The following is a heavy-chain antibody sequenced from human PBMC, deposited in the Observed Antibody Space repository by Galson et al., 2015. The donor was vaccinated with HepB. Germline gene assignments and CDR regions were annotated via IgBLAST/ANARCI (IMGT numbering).Heavy chain of an antibody. CDR1: GGTFSSYA. V-gene: IGHV1-69*13. Sequence: SVKVSCKASGGTFSSYAISWVRQAPGQGLEWMGGIIPIFGTANYAQKFQGRVTITADESTSTAYMELSSLRSEDTAVYYCAAYGSGTYYYYYGMDVWGQGTTVTVSS. D-gene: IGHD3-10*01. J-gene: IGHJ6*02. CDR3: AAYGSGTYYYYYGMDV. CDR2: IIPIFGTA.